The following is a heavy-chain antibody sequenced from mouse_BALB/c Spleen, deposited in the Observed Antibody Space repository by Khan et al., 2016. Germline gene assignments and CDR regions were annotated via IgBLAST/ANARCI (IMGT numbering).Heavy chain of an antibody. CDR3: ARKDYYAWFPY. D-gene: IGHD1-1*01. CDR1: GFDFSRYW. J-gene: IGHJ3*01. Sequence: EVQLQESGGGLVQPGGSLKLSCAASGFDFSRYWMNWVRQAPGKGLEWIGEINSDSSTINYTPSLKDKFIISRDNAKNTLYLQMSKVRSEDTALYYCARKDYYAWFPYWGQGTLVTVSA. CDR2: INSDSSTI. V-gene: IGHV4-1*02.